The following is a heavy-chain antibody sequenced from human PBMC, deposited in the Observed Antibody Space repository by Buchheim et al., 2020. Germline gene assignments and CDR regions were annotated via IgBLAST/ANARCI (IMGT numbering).Heavy chain of an antibody. CDR3: AKDQAPWFGESPFDY. D-gene: IGHD3-10*01. V-gene: IGHV3-7*01. CDR2: IKQDGSEK. J-gene: IGHJ4*02. CDR1: GFTFSSYW. Sequence: EVQLVESGGGLVQPGGSLRLYCAASGFTFSSYWMSWVRQAPGEGLEWVANIKQDGSEKYYVDSVKGRFTISRDNAKNSLYLQMNSLRAEDTAVYYCAKDQAPWFGESPFDYWGQGTL.